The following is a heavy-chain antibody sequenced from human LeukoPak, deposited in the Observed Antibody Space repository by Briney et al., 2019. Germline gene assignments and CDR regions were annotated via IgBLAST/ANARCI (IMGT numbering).Heavy chain of an antibody. CDR3: ARLKFYDSTGYSPGYYMDV. CDR1: VGAIIRYY. J-gene: IGHJ6*03. CDR2: IYPTGNT. Sequence: SETLSLTCSVSVGAIIRYYWSWIRQPAGKGPEWIGRIYPTGNTDYNPSLKARVTMSTDLSKKQFSLRLRSVTAADTAVYYCARLKFYDSTGYSPGYYMDVWGKGTAVTVSS. V-gene: IGHV4-4*07. D-gene: IGHD3-22*01.